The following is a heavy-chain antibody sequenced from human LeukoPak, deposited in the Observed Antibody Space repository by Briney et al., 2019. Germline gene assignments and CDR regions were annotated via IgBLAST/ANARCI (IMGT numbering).Heavy chain of an antibody. D-gene: IGHD3-9*01. CDR1: GFTFSSYA. Sequence: GGSLRLSCAASGFTFSSYAMSWVRQAPGKGLEWVSAISGSGGSTYYADSVKGRFTISRDNSKNTLYLQMNSLRAEDTAVYYCAKVGDYDILTGYYLSGAFDIWGQGTMVTVSS. J-gene: IGHJ3*02. CDR3: AKVGDYDILTGYYLSGAFDI. V-gene: IGHV3-23*01. CDR2: ISGSGGST.